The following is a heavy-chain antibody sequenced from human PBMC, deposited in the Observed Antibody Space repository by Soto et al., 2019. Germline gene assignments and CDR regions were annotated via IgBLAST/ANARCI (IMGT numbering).Heavy chain of an antibody. Sequence: TDFCGSRVRKMPGKGLEWMGYIDPVDSYANYRPSFQGHVTFSVDTSISTAYLQCSILKASDTAFYFGARIQSIAPNWFGIWGQRPLGTVSS. CDR1: TDFC. J-gene: IGHJ5*02. D-gene: IGHD3-22*01. CDR2: IDPVDSYA. V-gene: IGHV5-10-1*01. CDR3: ARIQSIAPNWFGI.